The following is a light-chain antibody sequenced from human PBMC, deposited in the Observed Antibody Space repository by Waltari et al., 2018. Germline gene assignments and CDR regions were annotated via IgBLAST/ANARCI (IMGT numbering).Light chain of an antibody. J-gene: IGLJ2*01. CDR2: DVR. CDR1: CSDVGCDNL. V-gene: IGLV2-18*02. CDR3: SSYTANTRF. Sequence: QSALTQPPSVSGSPGQSVTISCSGTCSDVGCDNLFSWYQQPPGPAPKLIIYDVRNRPSGVSHRFSGSRSGNTASLTISGLQAEDEADYYCSSYTANTRFFGGGTKLTVL.